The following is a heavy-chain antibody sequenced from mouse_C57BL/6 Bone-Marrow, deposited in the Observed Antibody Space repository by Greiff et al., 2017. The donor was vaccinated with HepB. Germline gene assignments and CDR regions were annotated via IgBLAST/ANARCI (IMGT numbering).Heavy chain of an antibody. Sequence: QVQLQQSGAELVRPGTSVKMSCKASGYTFTNYWIGWAKQRPGHGLEWIGDIYPGGGYTNYNEKFKGKATLTADKSSSTAYMQLSSLTSEDSAIYYCARSPPMVTTFDYWGQGTTLTVSS. D-gene: IGHD2-2*01. CDR3: ARSPPMVTTFDY. J-gene: IGHJ2*01. CDR1: GYTFTNYW. V-gene: IGHV1-63*01. CDR2: IYPGGGYT.